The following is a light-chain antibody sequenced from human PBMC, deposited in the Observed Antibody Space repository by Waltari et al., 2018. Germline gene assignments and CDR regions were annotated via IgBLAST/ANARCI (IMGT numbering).Light chain of an antibody. V-gene: IGKV3-20*01. CDR1: QSISRY. J-gene: IGKJ1*01. CDR2: DAS. Sequence: IMLTQSPGTLSLSPGERATLSCRASQSISRYLAWYQQKPGQAPRLLIYDASTRATGIPDMFSGSGSGTDFSLTISRLEPEDFAVYYCQKYGSLPATFGQGTKVEIK. CDR3: QKYGSLPAT.